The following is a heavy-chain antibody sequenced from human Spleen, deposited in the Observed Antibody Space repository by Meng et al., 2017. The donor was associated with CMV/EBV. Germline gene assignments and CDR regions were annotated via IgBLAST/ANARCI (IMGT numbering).Heavy chain of an antibody. Sequence: GESLKISCAASGFTFSTSVMHWVRQAPGEGLEWVAVMSSDGGDKYYADSVKGRFTIARDNSKNRLYLQMNSLRAEDTAVYYCASPFRVAGTWDAFDIWGQGTMVTVSS. CDR1: GFTFSTSV. CDR3: ASPFRVAGTWDAFDI. D-gene: IGHD6-19*01. CDR2: MSSDGGDK. V-gene: IGHV3-30*04. J-gene: IGHJ3*02.